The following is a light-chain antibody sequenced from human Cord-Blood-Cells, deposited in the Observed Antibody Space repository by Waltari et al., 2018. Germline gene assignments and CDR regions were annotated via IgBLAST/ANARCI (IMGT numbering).Light chain of an antibody. CDR3: QQYNSYLT. CDR2: DAS. V-gene: IGKV1-5*01. CDR1: QSISSW. J-gene: IGKJ3*01. Sequence: DIQMTQPPSTLPASVGDRVTITCRASQSISSWLAWYQQKPGKAPKLLIYDASSLESGVPSRFSGSGSGTEFTLTISSLQPDDFATYYCQQYNSYLTFGPGTKVDIK.